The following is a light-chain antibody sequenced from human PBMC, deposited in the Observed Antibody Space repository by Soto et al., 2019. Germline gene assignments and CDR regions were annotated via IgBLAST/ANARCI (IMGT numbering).Light chain of an antibody. CDR3: YSYTTTNTWL. CDR2: EVT. J-gene: IGLJ2*01. V-gene: IGLV2-14*01. CDR1: SNDVGAYNF. Sequence: QSVPTQPASMSGSPGQSITISCAGTSNDVGAYNFVSWYQHHPGQAPKLLIYEVTNRPSGVSPRFSGSKSGNTASLTISGLQAEDEADYYCYSYTTTNTWLFGGGTQLTVL.